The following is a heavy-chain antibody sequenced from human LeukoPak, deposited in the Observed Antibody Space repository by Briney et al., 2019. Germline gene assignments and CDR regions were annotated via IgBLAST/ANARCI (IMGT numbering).Heavy chain of an antibody. CDR2: ISSSSSYT. J-gene: IGHJ4*02. CDR3: ARESPLGILDY. Sequence: PGGSLRLSCAASGFTFSSYSMNWVRQAPGKGLEWVSYISSSSSYTNYADSVKGRFTISRDNAKNSLYLQMNSLRAEDTAVYYCARESPLGILDYWGQGTLVTVSS. V-gene: IGHV3-21*05. D-gene: IGHD7-27*01. CDR1: GFTFSSYS.